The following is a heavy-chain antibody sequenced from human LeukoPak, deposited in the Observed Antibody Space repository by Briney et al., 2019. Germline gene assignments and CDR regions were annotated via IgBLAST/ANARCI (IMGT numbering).Heavy chain of an antibody. CDR1: GYTFTSYY. D-gene: IGHD3-10*01. CDR3: ARDWTPTTGSYYNRDALEFDY. Sequence: PGASVKVSCKASGYTFTSYYMHWVRQAPGQGLEWMGIINPSGGSTSYAQKFQGRVTMTRDTSTSTVYMELSSLRSEDTAVYYCARDWTPTTGSYYNRDALEFDYWGQGTLVTVSS. J-gene: IGHJ4*02. CDR2: INPSGGST. V-gene: IGHV1-46*01.